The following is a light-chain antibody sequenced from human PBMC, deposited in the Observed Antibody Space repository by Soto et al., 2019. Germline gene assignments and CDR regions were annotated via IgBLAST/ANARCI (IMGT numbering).Light chain of an antibody. J-gene: IGKJ1*01. CDR2: GAS. CDR1: QSVSSN. Sequence: EIVMTQSPATLSLSPGEKATLSCRAGQSVSSNLAWYQQKPGQAPRLLIYGASTRATGIPARFSGSGSGTEFTLTISSLQSEDFAVYYCQQYNNWPPWTFGQGIKV. CDR3: QQYNNWPPWT. V-gene: IGKV3-15*01.